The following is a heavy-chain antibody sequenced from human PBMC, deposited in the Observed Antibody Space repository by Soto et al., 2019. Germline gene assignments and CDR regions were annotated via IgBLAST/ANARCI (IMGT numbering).Heavy chain of an antibody. V-gene: IGHV1-3*01. J-gene: IGHJ6*02. Sequence: ASVKVSCKACGYTFTSYARHWVGQAPGQRREWMGWINAGNGNTKYSQKFQGRVTITRDTSASTAYMELSSLRSEDTAVYYCARSSVLLWFEESTHHSYGMDVWGQGTTVTVSS. D-gene: IGHD3-10*01. CDR3: ARSSVLLWFEESTHHSYGMDV. CDR1: GYTFTSYA. CDR2: INAGNGNT.